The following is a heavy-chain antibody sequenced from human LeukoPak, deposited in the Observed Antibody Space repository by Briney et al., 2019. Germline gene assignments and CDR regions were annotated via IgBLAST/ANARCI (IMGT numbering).Heavy chain of an antibody. CDR1: GGSISNYY. CDR2: SYYTGST. D-gene: IGHD5-24*01. J-gene: IGHJ5*02. CDR3: ARGAEMLNWFDP. Sequence: KPSETLSLTCTVSGGSISNYYWSWIRQPPGKGLEWIGYSYYTGSTNYNPSLKSRVTISVDTSKNQFSLRLNSVTAADTAVYYCARGAEMLNWFDPWGRGILVTVPS. V-gene: IGHV4-59*01.